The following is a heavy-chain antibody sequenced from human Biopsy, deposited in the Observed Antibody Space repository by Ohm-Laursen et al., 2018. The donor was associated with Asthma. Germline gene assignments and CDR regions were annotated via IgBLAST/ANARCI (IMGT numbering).Heavy chain of an antibody. J-gene: IGHJ4*02. D-gene: IGHD2-2*01. CDR1: GGTFNTYV. CDR3: ARKAGSCISRTCYSLDF. CDR2: VNSVFGTT. Sequence: SVKVSCKSLGGTFNTYVIGWVRQAPGQGLEWMGGVNSVFGTTTYPQKFQDRVTITADDSTSTVYMELSSLGSEDTAVYYCARKAGSCISRTCYSLDFWGQGTLVTVSS. V-gene: IGHV1-69*13.